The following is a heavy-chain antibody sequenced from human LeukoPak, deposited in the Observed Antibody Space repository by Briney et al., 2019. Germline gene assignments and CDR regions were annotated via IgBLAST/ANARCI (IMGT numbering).Heavy chain of an antibody. CDR1: GGSISSYY. J-gene: IGHJ2*01. D-gene: IGHD6-19*01. V-gene: IGHV4-4*07. CDR3: ARDERIAVAGNYWYFDL. CDR2: IYTSGST. Sequence: SETLSLTCTVSGGSISSYYWSWIRQPAGKGLEWIGHIYTSGSTNYNPSLKSRVTMSVDMSKNQFSLKLSSVTAADTAVYYCARDERIAVAGNYWYFDLWGRGTLVTVSS.